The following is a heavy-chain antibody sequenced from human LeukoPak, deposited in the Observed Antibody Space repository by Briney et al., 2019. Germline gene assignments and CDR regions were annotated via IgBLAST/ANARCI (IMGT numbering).Heavy chain of an antibody. J-gene: IGHJ4*02. Sequence: GGSLRLSCAASGFSVSNNYMTWVRQAPGKGLEWVSVIYSDGTRYYRDSVKGRFTISRDNSKNTLYLQMNSLGVEDTALYYCAKIKSGIDSWGQGTLVTVSS. D-gene: IGHD6-25*01. CDR3: AKIKSGIDS. CDR1: GFSVSNNY. V-gene: IGHV3-53*01. CDR2: IYSDGTR.